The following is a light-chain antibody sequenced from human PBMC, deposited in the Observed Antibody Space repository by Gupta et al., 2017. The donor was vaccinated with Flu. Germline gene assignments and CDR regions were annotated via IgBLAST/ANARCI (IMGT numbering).Light chain of an antibody. Sequence: RVTICCSGRSYSIRNNDVSWYQQQPGKAPILLIYYSDLRASGVSDRFSGSRSGTTASLAISGLQAEDEGDYYCLAWDSSRNLWVFGGGTRLTVL. V-gene: IGLV1-36*01. J-gene: IGLJ3*02. CDR1: SYSIRNND. CDR2: YSD. CDR3: LAWDSSRNLWV.